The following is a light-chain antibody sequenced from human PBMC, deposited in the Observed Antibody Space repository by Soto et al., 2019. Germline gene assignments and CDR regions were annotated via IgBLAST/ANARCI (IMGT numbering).Light chain of an antibody. CDR1: SSDVGGYNS. CDR3: SSYTSSSTNV. Sequence: QSALSRPASGSGSPGRSFPISCTGTSSDVGGYNSVSWYQHHPGKAPNLILYDVGDRPSGVSYRFSGSKSGNTASLTISGLQAVDEADYYCSSYTSSSTNVFGTGTKVTVL. V-gene: IGLV2-14*03. CDR2: DVG. J-gene: IGLJ1*01.